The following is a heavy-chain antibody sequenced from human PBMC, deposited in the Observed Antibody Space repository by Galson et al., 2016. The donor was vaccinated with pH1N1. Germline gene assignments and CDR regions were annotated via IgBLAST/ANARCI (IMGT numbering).Heavy chain of an antibody. Sequence: SLRLSCAASGFTFNDYAMHWVRLLPGKGLEWVSGISWNSANIDYADSVKGRFTVSRDKAESSLHLQMNSLRPEDTAFYFCAKVMVQAGLQGDAFDVWGPGTMVVVSS. CDR2: ISWNSANI. V-gene: IGHV3-9*01. CDR3: AKVMVQAGLQGDAFDV. J-gene: IGHJ3*01. D-gene: IGHD2-2*01. CDR1: GFTFNDYA.